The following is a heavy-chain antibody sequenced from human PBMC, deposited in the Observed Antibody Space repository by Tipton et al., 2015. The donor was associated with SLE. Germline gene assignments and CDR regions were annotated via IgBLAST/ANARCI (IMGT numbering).Heavy chain of an antibody. J-gene: IGHJ3*02. CDR3: ARTLGAIAHTVYGAFDI. Sequence: TLSLTCSVSGYSISSGYYWGWIRQPPGKGLEWIGYIHYSGTTHDNPSLKSRVTMSVDMSKNQFSLRLTSVTAADTAVYYCARTLGAIAHTVYGAFDIWGQGKMVTVSS. D-gene: IGHD2/OR15-2a*01. V-gene: IGHV4-61*01. CDR2: IHYSGTT. CDR1: GYSISSGYY.